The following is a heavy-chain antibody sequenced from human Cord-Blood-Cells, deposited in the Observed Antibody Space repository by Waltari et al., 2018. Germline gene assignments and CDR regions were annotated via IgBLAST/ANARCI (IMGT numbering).Heavy chain of an antibody. V-gene: IGHV3-30-3*01. CDR3: ARGVQLVFDY. D-gene: IGHD6-13*01. CDR2: ISYDGSNK. J-gene: IGHJ4*02. Sequence: QVQLVESGGGVVQPGRSLRLSCAASGFTFSSYAMHWVRQAPGKGLEWVAVISYDGSNKYYADAVKGRFTISRDNSKNTLYLQMNSLGAEDTAVYYCARGVQLVFDYWGQRTLVPVSS. CDR1: GFTFSSYA.